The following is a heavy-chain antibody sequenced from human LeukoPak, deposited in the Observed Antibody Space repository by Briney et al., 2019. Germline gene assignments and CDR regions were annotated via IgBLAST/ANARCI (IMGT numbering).Heavy chain of an antibody. D-gene: IGHD2-15*01. CDR3: RALRYCSGGSCPYYYYYGMDV. Sequence: GGSLRLSCAASGFTFSSYAMSWVRQAPGEGLEWVSAISGSGGSTYYADSVKGRFTISRDNSKNTLYLRMNSLRAEDTAVYYCRALRYCSGGSCPYYYYYGMDVWGQGTTVTVSS. CDR1: GFTFSSYA. CDR2: ISGSGGST. V-gene: IGHV3-23*01. J-gene: IGHJ6*02.